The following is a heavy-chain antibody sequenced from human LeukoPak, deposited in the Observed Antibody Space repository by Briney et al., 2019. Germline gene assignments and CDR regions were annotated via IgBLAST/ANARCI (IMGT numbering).Heavy chain of an antibody. J-gene: IGHJ4*02. CDR1: GFTFSTYA. V-gene: IGHV3-23*01. CDR3: TKRGYNYEADY. CDR2: ISATGGGT. Sequence: GGSLRLSCVVSGFTFSTYAMRWIRQAPGKGLEWVSSISATGGGTAYADSVKGRFTISKDNSKNTLFLQMNSLRAEDTAVYYCTKRGYNYEADYWGQGTLVTVSS. D-gene: IGHD5-18*01.